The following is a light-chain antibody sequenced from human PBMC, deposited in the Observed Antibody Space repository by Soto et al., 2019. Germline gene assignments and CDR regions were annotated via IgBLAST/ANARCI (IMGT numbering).Light chain of an antibody. CDR1: QSVSSY. CDR3: QQRSNWHSIT. J-gene: IGKJ1*01. V-gene: IGKV3D-11*02. CDR2: DAA. Sequence: EFVLTQSPATLSLSPGERATLSCRASQSVSSYLAWYQQKPGQAPPLLLYDAANRANGIPARFIGSGSATAFTPPTNSLQPADFSAYYCQQRSNWHSITFGQGTQVDIK.